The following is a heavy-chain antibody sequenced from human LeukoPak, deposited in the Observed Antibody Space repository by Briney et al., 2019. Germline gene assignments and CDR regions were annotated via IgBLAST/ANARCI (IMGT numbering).Heavy chain of an antibody. CDR1: GFTFSSYA. D-gene: IGHD2-2*01. CDR2: ISYDGSNK. J-gene: IGHJ6*03. V-gene: IGHV3-30*01. Sequence: GGSLRLSCAASGFTFSSYAMHWVRQAPGKGLEGVAVISYDGSNKYYADSVKGRFTISRDNSKNTLYLQMNSLRAEDTAVYYCARHCSSTSCYSSYMDVWGKGTTVTVSS. CDR3: ARHCSSTSCYSSYMDV.